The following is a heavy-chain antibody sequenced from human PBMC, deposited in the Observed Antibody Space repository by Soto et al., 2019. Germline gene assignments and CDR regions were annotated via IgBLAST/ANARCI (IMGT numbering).Heavy chain of an antibody. CDR3: ARESTIFGVVDAFDI. CDR1: GFTFSSYW. V-gene: IGHV3-7*03. J-gene: IGHJ3*02. Sequence: GESLKISCAASGFTFSSYWMSWVRQAPGKGLEWVANIKQDGSEKYYVDSVKGRFTISRDNAKNSLYLQMNSLRAEDTAVYYCARESTIFGVVDAFDIWGQGTMVTVSS. D-gene: IGHD3-3*01. CDR2: IKQDGSEK.